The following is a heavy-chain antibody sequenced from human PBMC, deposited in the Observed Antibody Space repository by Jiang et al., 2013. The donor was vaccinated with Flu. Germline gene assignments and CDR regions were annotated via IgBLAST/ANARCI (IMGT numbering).Heavy chain of an antibody. V-gene: IGHV3-33*01. J-gene: IGHJ6*02. CDR1: GFTFSSYG. D-gene: IGHD6-13*01. Sequence: QLVESGGGVVQPGRSLRLSCAASGFTFSSYGMHWVRQAPGKGLEWVAVIWYDGSNKYYADSVKGRFTISRDNSKNTLYLQMNSLRAEDTAVYYCARDELYSSSQFYYYGMDVWGQGTTVTVSS. CDR2: IWYDGSNK. CDR3: ARDELYSSSQFYYYGMDV.